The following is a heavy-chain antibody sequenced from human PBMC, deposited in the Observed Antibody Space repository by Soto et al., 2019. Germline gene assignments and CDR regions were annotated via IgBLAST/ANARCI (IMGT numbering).Heavy chain of an antibody. D-gene: IGHD5-18*01. CDR1: GYTFTTYY. CDR2: INPSGGST. Sequence: QVQLVQSGAEVKKPGASVKVSCETSGYTFTTYYMHWVRRAPGQGLEWMGMINPSGGSTRYAQKFQGRVTMTRDTSTRKIYMELSSLSRDDTAIYYCARRAYNYANMDVWGQGTTVTVSS. V-gene: IGHV1-46*01. J-gene: IGHJ6*02. CDR3: ARRAYNYANMDV.